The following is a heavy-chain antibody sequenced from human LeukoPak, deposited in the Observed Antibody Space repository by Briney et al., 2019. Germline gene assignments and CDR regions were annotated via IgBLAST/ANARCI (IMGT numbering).Heavy chain of an antibody. D-gene: IGHD3-3*01. V-gene: IGHV4-39*07. CDR2: IYYSGST. Sequence: SETLSLTCAVSGGSISSSSYYWGWIRQPPGKGLEWIGSIYYSGSTYYNPSLKSRVTISVDTSKNQFSLKLSSVTAADTAVYYCARGRVGVLRFLEWSPRPDAFDIWGQGTMVTVSS. CDR1: GGSISSSSYY. J-gene: IGHJ3*02. CDR3: ARGRVGVLRFLEWSPRPDAFDI.